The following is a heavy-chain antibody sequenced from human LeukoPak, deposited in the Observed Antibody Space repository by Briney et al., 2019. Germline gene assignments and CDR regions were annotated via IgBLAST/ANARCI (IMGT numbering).Heavy chain of an antibody. Sequence: TSETLSLTCTVSGGSTSSSSYYWGWVRQPPGKGLEWIGSIYYSGSTYYNPSLKSRVTISADTSRNQFSLKLSSVTAADTAVYYCAKQAWWSGYYFFLPFDFWGQGTLATVSS. J-gene: IGHJ4*02. CDR2: IYYSGST. D-gene: IGHD3-3*01. CDR3: AKQAWWSGYYFFLPFDF. V-gene: IGHV4-39*01. CDR1: GGSTSSSSYY.